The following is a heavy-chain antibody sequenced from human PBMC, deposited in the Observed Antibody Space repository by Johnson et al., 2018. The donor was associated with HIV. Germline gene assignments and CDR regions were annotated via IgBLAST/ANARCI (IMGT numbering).Heavy chain of an antibody. Sequence: QVQLVESGGGVVQPGRSLRLSCAASGFTFSRYAMHWVRQAPGKGLEWVAVISYDGSNKYYADSVKGPFTISRDNSKNTLDLQMNRLRAQDTAVYYCAMDWEGYAFDIWGQGTMVTVSS. V-gene: IGHV3-30-3*01. CDR3: AMDWEGYAFDI. D-gene: IGHD1-26*01. J-gene: IGHJ3*02. CDR2: ISYDGSNK. CDR1: GFTFSRYA.